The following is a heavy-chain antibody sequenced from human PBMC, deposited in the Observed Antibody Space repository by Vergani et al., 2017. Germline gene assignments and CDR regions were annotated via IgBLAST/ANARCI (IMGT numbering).Heavy chain of an antibody. Sequence: EVQLVESGGGLIHPGGSLRLSCEGSGFSFSGYWMHWVRQSPEKGLVWVSRIKSDGSITNYADSVKGRFIISRDNSKNTLHLQMNSLRADDTAVYYCTKGSRGYTGYFFDYWVQGTLATVSS. CDR1: GFSFSGYW. V-gene: IGHV3-74*01. J-gene: IGHJ4*02. CDR2: IKSDGSIT. D-gene: IGHD5-12*01. CDR3: TKGSRGYTGYFFDY.